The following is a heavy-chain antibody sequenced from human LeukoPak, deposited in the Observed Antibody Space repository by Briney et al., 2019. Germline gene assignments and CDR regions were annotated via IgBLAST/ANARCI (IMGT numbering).Heavy chain of an antibody. CDR2: INAGNGNT. Sequence: ASVKVSCKASGYTFTSYAMHWVRQAPGQRLEWMGWINAGNGNTKYSQKFQGRVTITRDTSASTAYMELSSLRSEDTAVYYCARVAYSSGWLDYWGQGTLVTVSS. CDR1: GYTFTSYA. V-gene: IGHV1-3*01. D-gene: IGHD6-19*01. CDR3: ARVAYSSGWLDY. J-gene: IGHJ4*02.